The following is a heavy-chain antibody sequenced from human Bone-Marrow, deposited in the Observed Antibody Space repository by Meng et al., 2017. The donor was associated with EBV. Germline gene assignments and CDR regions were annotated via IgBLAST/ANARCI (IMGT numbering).Heavy chain of an antibody. CDR1: GGSIRSSKSY. Sequence: SGGSIRSSKSYWGWIRQPPGKGLEWIGSIYYSGSTYYNPSLKSRVTISVDTSKNQFSLKLSSVTAADTAVYYCARADYYGSGEGWFDPWGQGTLVTVSS. V-gene: IGHV4-39*01. CDR3: ARADYYGSGEGWFDP. CDR2: IYYSGST. D-gene: IGHD3-10*01. J-gene: IGHJ5*02.